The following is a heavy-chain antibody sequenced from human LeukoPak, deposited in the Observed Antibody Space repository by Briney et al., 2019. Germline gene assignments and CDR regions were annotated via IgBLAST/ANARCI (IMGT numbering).Heavy chain of an antibody. D-gene: IGHD5-12*01. CDR2: ISSSSSYI. Sequence: GGSLRLSCAASGFTLSSYSMNWVRQAPGEGVEGVSFISSSSSYIYYADSVKGGVTISRDNDKNSLYLQMNSLSVEDTAIYYCAKEMTSLVTTISGDNFDYWGQGTLVTVSS. V-gene: IGHV3-21*04. CDR1: GFTLSSYS. CDR3: AKEMTSLVTTISGDNFDY. J-gene: IGHJ4*02.